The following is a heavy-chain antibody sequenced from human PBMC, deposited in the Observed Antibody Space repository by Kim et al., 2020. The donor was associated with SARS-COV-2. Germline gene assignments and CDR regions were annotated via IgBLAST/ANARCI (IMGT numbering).Heavy chain of an antibody. CDR3: VRVSVNYYFEN. Sequence: GGSLRLSCAASGLTFSDHYMDWVRQAPAKGLEWVGRVRRKVNGSTTEYAASVKGRFVISRDDSKNSLYLQMTRLKSEDTAVYYCVRVSVNYYFENWGQGTLVTVSS. V-gene: IGHV3-72*01. CDR2: VRRKVNGSTT. CDR1: GLTFSDHY. J-gene: IGHJ4*02. D-gene: IGHD3-10*01.